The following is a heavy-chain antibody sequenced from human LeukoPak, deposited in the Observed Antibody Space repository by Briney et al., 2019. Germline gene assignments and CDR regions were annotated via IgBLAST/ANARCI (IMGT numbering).Heavy chain of an antibody. J-gene: IGHJ4*02. CDR1: GGSITNTNY. Sequence: PGTLSLTCGVSGGSITNTNYWTWVRQPPGKGLEWIGEVNLQGSTNYNPSLVGRVAISVDTSENHISLQLTSVTAADTAVYYCAREGGPYRPLDYSGQGTLVTVSS. V-gene: IGHV4-4*03. CDR2: VNLQGST. CDR3: AREGGPYRPLDY.